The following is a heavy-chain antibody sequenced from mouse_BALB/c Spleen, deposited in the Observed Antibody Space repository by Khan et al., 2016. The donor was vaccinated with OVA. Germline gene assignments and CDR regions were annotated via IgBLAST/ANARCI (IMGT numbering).Heavy chain of an antibody. CDR2: INPSTGYT. D-gene: IGHD2-12*01. CDR3: AASIRFDYKMDY. V-gene: IGHV1-7*01. J-gene: IGHJ4*01. Sequence: QVQLQQSEAELAKPGASVKMSCKASGYTFTSYWMHWVKQRPGQGLEWIGYINPSTGYTEYNQKFKDKATLTTDKSSSTAYMQLSSLTSEDSAVYYCAASIRFDYKMDYWGQGTSVTVSS. CDR1: GYTFTSYW.